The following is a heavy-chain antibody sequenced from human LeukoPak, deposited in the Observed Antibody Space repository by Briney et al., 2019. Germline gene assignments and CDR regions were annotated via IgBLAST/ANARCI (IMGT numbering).Heavy chain of an antibody. CDR2: INQGGRET. CDR3: ACARYCGALDY. V-gene: IGHV3-7*03. CDR1: GFTFSSYW. D-gene: IGHD1-26*01. Sequence: PGGSLRLSCAASGFTFSSYWMSCVRQAPGKGLEWVANINQGGRETYYVDSVKGRFTISRDNAKNSLYLQMNSLRAEDTAVYCCACARYCGALDYWGQGTLVTVSS. J-gene: IGHJ4*02.